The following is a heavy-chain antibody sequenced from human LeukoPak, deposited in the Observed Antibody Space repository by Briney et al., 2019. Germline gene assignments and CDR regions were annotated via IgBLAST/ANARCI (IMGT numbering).Heavy chain of an antibody. CDR2: TNQDGTER. V-gene: IGHV3-7*05. CDR3: VRDMDV. Sequence: GGSLRLSCAASGFTFSRYWMTWVRQAPGKGLEWVANTNQDGTERHYVDPVKGRSTISKDNAKNSLYLQMNTLRAEDTAVYYCVRDMDVWGQGNTVTVSS. CDR1: GFTFSRYW. J-gene: IGHJ6*02.